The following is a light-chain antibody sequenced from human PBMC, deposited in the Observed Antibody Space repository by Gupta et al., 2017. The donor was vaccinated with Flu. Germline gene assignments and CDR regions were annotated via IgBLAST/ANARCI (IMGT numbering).Light chain of an antibody. CDR2: DAS. V-gene: IGKV3-11*01. CDR3: QQRGIWPPT. Sequence: DIVLTQSPATLSFSPGESATLSCRASQSVSAYLAWYQQKPGQAPRLLIYDASNRATGIPTRFSGSGSGTDFTLTISSLEPEDFVVYFCQQRGIWPPTFGQGTKVELK. J-gene: IGKJ1*01. CDR1: QSVSAY.